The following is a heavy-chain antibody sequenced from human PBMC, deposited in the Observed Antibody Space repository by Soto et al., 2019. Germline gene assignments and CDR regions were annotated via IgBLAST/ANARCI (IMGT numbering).Heavy chain of an antibody. V-gene: IGHV1-8*01. D-gene: IGHD6-13*01. J-gene: IGHJ3*02. CDR1: GYTFTSYD. CDR3: AGRYRYSSSGDAFDI. Sequence: ASVKVSCKASGYTFTSYDINWVRQATGQGLEWMGWMNPNSGNTGYAQKFQGRVTMTRNTSISTAYMELSSLRPEDTAVYYCAGRYRYSSSGDAFDIWGQGTMVTVSS. CDR2: MNPNSGNT.